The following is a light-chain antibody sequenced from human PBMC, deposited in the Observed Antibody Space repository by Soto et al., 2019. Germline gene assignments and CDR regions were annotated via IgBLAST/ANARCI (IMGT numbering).Light chain of an antibody. Sequence: QSALTQPAPVSGSPGQSITISCTGTSSDVGSYNFVSWYQQLPGKAPKLMIYEVSNRPSGVSNRFSGSKSGNTASPTVSGLQAEDEADYYCSSYAGSNNFVFGTGTKVTVL. CDR2: EVS. CDR1: SSDVGSYNF. J-gene: IGLJ1*01. V-gene: IGLV2-14*01. CDR3: SSYAGSNNFV.